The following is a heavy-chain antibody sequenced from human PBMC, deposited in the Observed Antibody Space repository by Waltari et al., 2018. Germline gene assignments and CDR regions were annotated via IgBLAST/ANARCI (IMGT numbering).Heavy chain of an antibody. Sequence: QVQLVQSGAEVKKPGSSVKVSCKASGGTFSSYAISWVRQAPGQGLGWMGGIIPIFGTANYAQKVQGRVTITADESTSTAYMELSSLRSEDTAVYYCATPPRDYYDSSGYYLYYFDYWGQGTLVTVSS. J-gene: IGHJ4*02. CDR1: GGTFSSYA. CDR3: ATPPRDYYDSSGYYLYYFDY. D-gene: IGHD3-22*01. V-gene: IGHV1-69*01. CDR2: IIPIFGTA.